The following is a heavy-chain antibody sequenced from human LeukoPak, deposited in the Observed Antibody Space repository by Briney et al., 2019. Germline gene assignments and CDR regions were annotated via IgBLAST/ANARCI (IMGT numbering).Heavy chain of an antibody. D-gene: IGHD5-18*01. CDR2: IYYGGST. CDR1: GGSISSSSYY. V-gene: IGHV4-39*07. Sequence: SETLSLTCTVSGGSISSSSYYWGWIRQPPGKGLEWIGSIYYGGSTYYNPSLKSRVTISVDTSKNQFSLKLSYATAADTAVYYCARGRIELEYYHYYYMDVWGKGTTVTVSS. J-gene: IGHJ6*03. CDR3: ARGRIELEYYHYYYMDV.